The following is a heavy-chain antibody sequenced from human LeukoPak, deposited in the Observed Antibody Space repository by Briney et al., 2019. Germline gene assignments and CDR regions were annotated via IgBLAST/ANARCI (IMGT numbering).Heavy chain of an antibody. D-gene: IGHD3-22*01. J-gene: IGHJ3*01. V-gene: IGHV2-70*04. CDR3: ARSWYYDTSGYSHAAFDL. CDR1: GFSLSTSGMR. CDR2: SEWDDDK. Sequence: SGPVLAKPTPPLTLTCNFSGFSLSTSGMRVSWRRQPPVKALEGLAHSEWDDDKFYSTSLKTRLPISTDTSKNQVVLTMTNMDPVDTAPYYCARSWYYDTSGYSHAAFDLWGQGTMVTVSS.